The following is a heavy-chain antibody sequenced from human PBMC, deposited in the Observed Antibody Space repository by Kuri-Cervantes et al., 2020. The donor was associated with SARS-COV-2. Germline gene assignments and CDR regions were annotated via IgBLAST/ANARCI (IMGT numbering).Heavy chain of an antibody. J-gene: IGHJ6*02. Sequence: GESLKISCAASGFTFSSYAMSWARQAPGKGLEWVSAISGSGGSTYYADSVKGRFTISRDNSKNTLYLQMNSLRAEDTAVYYCARGVAELRYYGMDVWGQGTTVTVSS. V-gene: IGHV3-23*01. D-gene: IGHD1-7*01. CDR2: ISGSGGST. CDR1: GFTFSSYA. CDR3: ARGVAELRYYGMDV.